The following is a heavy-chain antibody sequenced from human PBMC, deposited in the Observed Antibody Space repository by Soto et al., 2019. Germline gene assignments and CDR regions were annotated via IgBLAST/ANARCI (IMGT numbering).Heavy chain of an antibody. J-gene: IGHJ4*02. CDR2: IYYSGST. CDR1: GGSISSGDYY. Sequence: SETLSLTCTVSGGSISSGDYYWSWIRQPPGKGLEWIGYIYYSGSTYYNPSLKSRVTISVDTSKNQFSLKLSSVTAADTAVYYCARALRYYDSSGYYFDVGLDVWGQGTRVTVAS. CDR3: ARALRYYDSSGYYFDVGLDV. D-gene: IGHD3-22*01. V-gene: IGHV4-30-4*01.